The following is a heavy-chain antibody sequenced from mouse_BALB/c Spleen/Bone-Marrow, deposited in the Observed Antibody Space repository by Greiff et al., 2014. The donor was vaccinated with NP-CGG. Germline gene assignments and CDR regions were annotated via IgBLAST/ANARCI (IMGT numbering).Heavy chain of an antibody. CDR2: IYPGTGTT. CDR1: GYIFTTYW. CDR3: ARGPLFDY. J-gene: IGHJ2*01. V-gene: IGHV1S132*01. Sequence: VPLPQSGAELVRPGASVKLSCKTSGYIFTTYWIHWVKQRSGQGLEWIARIYPGTGTTYYNEKFKGKATLTADKSSSTAYMQRSSRKSEDAAVYVWARGPLFDYWGQGTTLTVSS.